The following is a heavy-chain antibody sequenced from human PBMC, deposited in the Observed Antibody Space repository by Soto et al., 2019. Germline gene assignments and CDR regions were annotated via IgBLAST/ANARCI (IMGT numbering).Heavy chain of an antibody. CDR1: GFTFSSYA. J-gene: IGHJ3*02. Sequence: XGSLRLSCAAAGFTFSSYAMSWVRQAPGKGLEWVSAISGSGGSTYYADSVKGRFTISRDNSKNTLYLQMNSLRAGDTAVYYCAKGGSSWYRLGHDAFDIWGQGTMVTVSS. D-gene: IGHD6-13*01. CDR3: AKGGSSWYRLGHDAFDI. V-gene: IGHV3-23*01. CDR2: ISGSGGST.